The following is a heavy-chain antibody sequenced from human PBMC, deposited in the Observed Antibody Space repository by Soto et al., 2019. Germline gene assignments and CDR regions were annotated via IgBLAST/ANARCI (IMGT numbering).Heavy chain of an antibody. J-gene: IGHJ4*02. V-gene: IGHV4-39*01. CDR1: SGNSVSLNFC. CDR3: ARQVVDGTGAGTWSFDY. Sequence: LVLLWLTPSVESGNSVSLNFCRFLIGEKQRMGLEWIVSFYYSGSTYYNPSSKSRVTISVATSENQFSLKLSSVTAADTAVYYCARQVVDGTGAGTWSFDYWGQGTLVTVSS. CDR2: FYYSGST. D-gene: IGHD6-19*01.